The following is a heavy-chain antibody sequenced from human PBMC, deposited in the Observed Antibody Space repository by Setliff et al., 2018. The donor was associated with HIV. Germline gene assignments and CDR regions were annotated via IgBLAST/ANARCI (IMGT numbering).Heavy chain of an antibody. Sequence: PSETLSLTCTVSGDSISSGSYFWIWIRQPAGKGLEWIGHISTTGSTNYNPSLKSRVTISVDTSMDQFSLKLNSVTAADTAVYYCAAASSWDPLLDYWGQGTLVTVSS. CDR2: ISTTGST. CDR3: AAASSWDPLLDY. CDR1: GDSISSGSYF. J-gene: IGHJ4*02. V-gene: IGHV4-61*09. D-gene: IGHD6-13*01.